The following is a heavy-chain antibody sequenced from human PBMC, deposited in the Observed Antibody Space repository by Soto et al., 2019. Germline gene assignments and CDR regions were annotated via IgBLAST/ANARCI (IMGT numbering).Heavy chain of an antibody. V-gene: IGHV5-51*03. CDR1: GYNFTNYW. J-gene: IGHJ4*02. D-gene: IGHD4-17*01. CDR3: ARGGDYISIDY. CDR2: IYPGDSYT. Sequence: EVQLVQSGGEVRKPGESLKISCKGSGYNFTNYWVGWVRQMPGKGLEWMRIIYPGDSYTRYSPSFQGQVTISADKSISTAYLQWSSLRASDSAMYYCARGGDYISIDYWGQGTLVTVSS.